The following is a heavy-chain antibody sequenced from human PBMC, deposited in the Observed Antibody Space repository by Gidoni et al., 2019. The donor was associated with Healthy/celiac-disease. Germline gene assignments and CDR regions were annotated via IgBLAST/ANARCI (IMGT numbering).Heavy chain of an antibody. D-gene: IGHD3-10*01. Sequence: QLQLQESGPGLVKPSETLSLTCTVSGGSISTSSYYWGWIRQPPGKGLEWIGSIYYSGSTYYNQTLTSRVTISVDTSKNQFSLKLSSGTAADTAVYYCARRVNYYGSGSFEAFDIWGQGTMVTVSS. CDR1: GGSISTSSYY. CDR2: IYYSGST. V-gene: IGHV4-39*01. CDR3: ARRVNYYGSGSFEAFDI. J-gene: IGHJ3*02.